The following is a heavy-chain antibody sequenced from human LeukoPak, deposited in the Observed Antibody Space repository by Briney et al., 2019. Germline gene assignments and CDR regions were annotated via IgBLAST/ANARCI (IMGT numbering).Heavy chain of an antibody. V-gene: IGHV3-9*01. J-gene: IGHJ6*02. Sequence: GRSLRLSCAASGFTLDDYAMHWVRQAPGKGLEWVSGITWNTGNIGYADSVKGRFTIFRDNAKNSLYLQMNSLRVEDTALYYCAKAPAYYFYGMDVWGQGTTVAVSS. CDR1: GFTLDDYA. D-gene: IGHD2-2*01. CDR2: ITWNTGNI. CDR3: AKAPAYYFYGMDV.